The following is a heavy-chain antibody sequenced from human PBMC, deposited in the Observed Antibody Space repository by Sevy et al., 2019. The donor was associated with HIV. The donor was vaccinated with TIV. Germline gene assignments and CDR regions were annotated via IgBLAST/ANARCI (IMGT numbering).Heavy chain of an antibody. D-gene: IGHD6-13*01. Sequence: GGSLRLSCAASGFTFSSHGMHWVRQAPGKGLEWVAVISYDGSYKSYGDSVKCRFTISRDDSKNTLYLQMNSLRPEDTAVYYCARDSGYSINWYPAYWGQGTLVTVSS. CDR3: ARDSGYSINWYPAY. V-gene: IGHV3-30*03. J-gene: IGHJ4*02. CDR2: ISYDGSYK. CDR1: GFTFSSHG.